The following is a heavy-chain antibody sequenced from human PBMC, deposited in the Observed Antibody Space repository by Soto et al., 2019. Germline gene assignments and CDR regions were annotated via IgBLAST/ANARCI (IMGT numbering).Heavy chain of an antibody. D-gene: IGHD2-15*01. CDR2: INHSGST. J-gene: IGHJ4*02. V-gene: IGHV4-34*01. CDR3: ATYSCSGGSCPTGRFDY. Sequence: QVQLQQWGAGLLKPSETLSLTCAVYGGSFSGYYWSWIRQPPGKGLEWIGEINHSGSTNYNPSPKSRCTISVDPSKNQFSLQLSSVTAAATAVYYCATYSCSGGSCPTGRFDYWGQGTLVTVSS. CDR1: GGSFSGYY.